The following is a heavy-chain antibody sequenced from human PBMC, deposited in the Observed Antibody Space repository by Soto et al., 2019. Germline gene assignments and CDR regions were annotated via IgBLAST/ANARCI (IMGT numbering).Heavy chain of an antibody. J-gene: IGHJ4*02. D-gene: IGHD3-22*01. CDR1: GFSLSTSGMR. Sequence: SGPTLVNPTQTLTLTCTFSGFSLSTSGMRVSWIRQPPGKALEWLARIDWDDDKFYSTSLKTRLTISKDTSKNQVVLTMTNMDPVDTATYYCARATSDYYDSSGPLDYWGQGTLVTVS. CDR2: IDWDDDK. CDR3: ARATSDYYDSSGPLDY. V-gene: IGHV2-70*04.